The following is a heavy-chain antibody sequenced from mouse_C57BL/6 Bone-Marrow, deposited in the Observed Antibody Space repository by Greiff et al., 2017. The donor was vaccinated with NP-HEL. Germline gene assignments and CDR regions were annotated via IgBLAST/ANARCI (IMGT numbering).Heavy chain of an antibody. CDR2: IYPGSGST. V-gene: IGHV1-55*01. J-gene: IGHJ2*01. CDR1: GYTFTSYW. Sequence: QVQLQQPGAELVKPGASVKMSCKASGYTFTSYWITWVKQRPGQGLEWIGDIYPGSGSTNYNEKFKSKATLTVATSSSTAYMQLSSLTSEDSAVYYCARGRLLPFDYWGQGTTLTVSS. D-gene: IGHD2-3*01. CDR3: ARGRLLPFDY.